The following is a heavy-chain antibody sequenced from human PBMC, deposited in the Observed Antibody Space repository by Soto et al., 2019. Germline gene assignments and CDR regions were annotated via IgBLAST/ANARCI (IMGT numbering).Heavy chain of an antibody. J-gene: IGHJ4*02. D-gene: IGHD3-10*01. V-gene: IGHV3-64D*08. CDR3: VITVDGSGRPYFDY. Sequence: GGSLRLSCSASGFTFSSYAMHWVRQAPGKGLEYVSAISSNGGSTYYADSVKGRFTISRDNSKNTLYLQMSSLRAEDTAVYYCVITVDGSGRPYFDYWGQGTLVTVSS. CDR1: GFTFSSYA. CDR2: ISSNGGST.